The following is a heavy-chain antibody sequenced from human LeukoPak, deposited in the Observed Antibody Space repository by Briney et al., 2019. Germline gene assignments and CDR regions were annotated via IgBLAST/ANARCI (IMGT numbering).Heavy chain of an antibody. Sequence: GGSLRLPCAASGFTFSSYAMSWVRQAPGKWLEWVSAISGSGGSTYYADSVKGRFTISRDNSKNTLYLQMNSLRAEDTAVYYCAKDRRAYSSSWYRNWGQGTLVTVSS. J-gene: IGHJ4*02. CDR3: AKDRRAYSSSWYRN. CDR1: GFTFSSYA. D-gene: IGHD6-13*01. CDR2: ISGSGGST. V-gene: IGHV3-23*01.